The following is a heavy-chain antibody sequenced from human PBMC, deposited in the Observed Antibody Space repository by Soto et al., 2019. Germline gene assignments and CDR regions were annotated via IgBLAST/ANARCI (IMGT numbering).Heavy chain of an antibody. Sequence: SVKVSCKASGGTFSSYAISWVRQAPGQGLEWMGGIIPIFGTANYAQKFQGRVTITADESTSTAYMELSSLRSEDTAVYYCARDGLELREGGNWFDPWGQGTLVTVSS. CDR1: GGTFSSYA. CDR3: ARDGLELREGGNWFDP. CDR2: IIPIFGTA. D-gene: IGHD1-7*01. V-gene: IGHV1-69*13. J-gene: IGHJ5*02.